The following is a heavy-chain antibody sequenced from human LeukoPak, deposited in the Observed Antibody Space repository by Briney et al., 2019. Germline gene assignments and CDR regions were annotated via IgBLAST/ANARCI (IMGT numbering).Heavy chain of an antibody. D-gene: IGHD4-23*01. CDR3: ARGLGSYWFDP. CDR2: INPSGGST. J-gene: IGHJ5*02. Sequence: ASVTVSCKASGYTFNSYYIHWVRQAPGQGLEWMGIINPSGGSTTYAQKFQGRVTMTRDTSTSTVYMELSSLISEDTAMYYCARGLGSYWFDPWGQGTLVTVSS. CDR1: GYTFNSYY. V-gene: IGHV1-46*02.